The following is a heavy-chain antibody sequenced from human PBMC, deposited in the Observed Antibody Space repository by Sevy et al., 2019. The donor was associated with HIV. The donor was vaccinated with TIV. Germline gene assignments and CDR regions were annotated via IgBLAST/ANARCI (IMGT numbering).Heavy chain of an antibody. J-gene: IGHJ4*02. CDR2: IKSKTDGGTT. CDR1: GFTFSNAW. D-gene: IGHD3-22*01. CDR3: TTYGITMIVVPYYFDY. V-gene: IGHV3-15*01. Sequence: GGCLRLSCAASGFTFSNAWMSWVRQAPGKGLERVGRIKSKTDGGTTDYAAPVKGRFTISRDDSKNTLYLQMNSLKTEATTVYYCTTYGITMIVVPYYFDYWGQGTLVTVSS.